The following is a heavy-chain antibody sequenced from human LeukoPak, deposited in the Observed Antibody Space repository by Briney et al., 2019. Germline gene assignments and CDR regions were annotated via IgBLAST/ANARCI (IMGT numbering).Heavy chain of an antibody. Sequence: ASVKVSCKASGYTFTSYYMHWVRQAPGQGLEWMGIINPSGGSTSYAQKFQGRVTMTRDTSTSTVYMELSSLRSEDTAVYYCARRGETAVVPAATFFDYWAREPWSPSPQ. CDR3: ARRGETAVVPAATFFDY. CDR1: GYTFTSYY. CDR2: INPSGGST. V-gene: IGHV1-46*01. D-gene: IGHD2-2*01. J-gene: IGHJ4*02.